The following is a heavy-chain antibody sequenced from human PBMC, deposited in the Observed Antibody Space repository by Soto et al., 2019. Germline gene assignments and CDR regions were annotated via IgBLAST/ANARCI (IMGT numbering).Heavy chain of an antibody. CDR2: IVVASGDT. D-gene: IGHD3-22*01. CDR1: GFTFTRSV. V-gene: IGHV1-58*01. J-gene: IGHJ3*02. CDR3: AAASMIESNSDVFDI. Sequence: QMPLVQSGPEVKKPGTSVKVSCKASGFTFTRSVVQWVRQARGQRLEWIGWIVVASGDTNYAQDFQERVTLTTDMSTGTAFMELSSLRSEDTAIYYCAAASMIESNSDVFDIWGQGTMVSISS.